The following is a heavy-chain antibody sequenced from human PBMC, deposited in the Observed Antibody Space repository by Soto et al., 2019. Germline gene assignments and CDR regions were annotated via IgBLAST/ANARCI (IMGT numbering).Heavy chain of an antibody. CDR2: ISYDGNNK. Sequence: QVQLVESGGGVVQPGRSLRLSCAASGFTFSSYAMHWVRQAPGKGLEWGVVISYDGNNKHYADSVKGRFTISRDNSKNTLHLQMSSLRAEDTAVYYWARDLSPEHEYGDYSFDYWGQGTLVTVSS. CDR3: ARDLSPEHEYGDYSFDY. J-gene: IGHJ4*02. CDR1: GFTFSSYA. V-gene: IGHV3-30-3*01. D-gene: IGHD4-17*01.